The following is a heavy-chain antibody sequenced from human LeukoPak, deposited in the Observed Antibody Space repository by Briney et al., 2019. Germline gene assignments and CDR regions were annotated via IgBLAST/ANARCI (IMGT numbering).Heavy chain of an antibody. J-gene: IGHJ5*02. CDR3: ARDVGGLAMAYNWFDP. V-gene: IGHV3-30-3*01. D-gene: IGHD5-18*01. CDR2: ISYDGSNK. CDR1: GFTFSSYA. Sequence: GGSLRLSCAASGFTFSSYAMHWVRQAPGKGLEWVAVISYDGSNKYYADSVKGRFTISRDSSKNTLYLQMNSLRAEDTAVYYCARDVGGLAMAYNWFDPWGQGTLVTVSS.